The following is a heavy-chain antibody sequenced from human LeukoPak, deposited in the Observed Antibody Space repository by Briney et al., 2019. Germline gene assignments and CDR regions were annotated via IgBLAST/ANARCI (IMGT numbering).Heavy chain of an antibody. D-gene: IGHD6-19*01. CDR2: ISAGADVI. J-gene: IGHJ4*02. CDR3: AKDEYGDSSAWYVFDY. CDR1: GFSFRDYP. Sequence: GGSLRLSCEAAGFSFRDYPMGWVRRASGKRLEWVSGISAGADVIFYADSVKGRFTISRDNSKNTLYLQMNSLRAEDTAVYYCAKDEYGDSSAWYVFDYWGQGTLVTVSS. V-gene: IGHV3-23*01.